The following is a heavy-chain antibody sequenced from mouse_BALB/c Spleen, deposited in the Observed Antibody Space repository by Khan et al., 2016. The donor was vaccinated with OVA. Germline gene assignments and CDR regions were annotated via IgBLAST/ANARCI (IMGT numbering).Heavy chain of an antibody. D-gene: IGHD1-1*01. CDR3: ARKNGSDFDY. Sequence: EVKLEESGPELVKPGASVKISCKASGYSFTGYFMNWVMQSHGKSLEWIGRINPHIGETLYNQKFKGKATLTVDESSRTAHMELRSLASEDSAVYYCARKNGSDFDYWGQGITLTVSS. J-gene: IGHJ2*01. V-gene: IGHV1-20*02. CDR1: GYSFTGYF. CDR2: INPHIGET.